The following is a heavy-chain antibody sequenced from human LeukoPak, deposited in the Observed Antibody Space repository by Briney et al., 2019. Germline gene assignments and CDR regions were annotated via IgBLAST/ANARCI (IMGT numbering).Heavy chain of an antibody. CDR2: IKPDGSEK. J-gene: IGHJ6*04. CDR1: GFTXSNVW. V-gene: IGHV3-7*01. D-gene: IGHD3-10*02. CDR3: AELGITMIGGV. Sequence: SLRLSXTASGFTXSNVWMTWVRQAPGKGLEWVANIKPDGSEKYYADSVRGRFTISRDNAKNSLYLQMNILRAEDTAMYYCAELGITMIGGVWGKGTTVTISS.